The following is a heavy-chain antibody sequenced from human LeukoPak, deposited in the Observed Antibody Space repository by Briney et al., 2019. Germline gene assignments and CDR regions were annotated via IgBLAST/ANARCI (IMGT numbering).Heavy chain of an antibody. Sequence: GASVKVSCKASGYTFTGYYMHWVRQAPGQGLEWMGWINPNSGGTNYAQKFQGRVTMTRDTSISTAYMELSSLRPDDTAVYYCARDATEHILTAYYIFVTIESWGRGTLVTVSS. D-gene: IGHD3-9*01. CDR1: GYTFTGYY. CDR2: INPNSGGT. J-gene: IGHJ4*02. V-gene: IGHV1-2*02. CDR3: ARDATEHILTAYYIFVTIES.